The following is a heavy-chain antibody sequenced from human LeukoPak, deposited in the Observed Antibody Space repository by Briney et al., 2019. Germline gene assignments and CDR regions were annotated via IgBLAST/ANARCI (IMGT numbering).Heavy chain of an antibody. V-gene: IGHV3-11*01. J-gene: IGHJ4*02. Sequence: GGSLRLSCAASGFTFSDYYMSWIRQAPGKGREWVSYISSSGSTIYYADSVKGRFTISRDNAKNSLYLQMNSLRAEDTAVYYCARHPDCGGDCFYFDYWGQGTLVTVSS. CDR3: ARHPDCGGDCFYFDY. CDR2: ISSSGSTI. CDR1: GFTFSDYY. D-gene: IGHD2-21*02.